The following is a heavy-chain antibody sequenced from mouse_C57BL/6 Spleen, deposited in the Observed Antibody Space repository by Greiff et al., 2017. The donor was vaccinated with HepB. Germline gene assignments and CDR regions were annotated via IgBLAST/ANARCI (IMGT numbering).Heavy chain of an antibody. Sequence: QVQLQQSGAELARPGASVKMSCKASGYTFTSYTMHWVKQRPGQGLEWIGYIHPSSGYTKYNQRFKDKATLTADKSSSTAYMQLSSLTSEDSAGYYCARVHFYSSSSCAYWGQGTLVTVSA. J-gene: IGHJ3*01. CDR1: GYTFTSYT. CDR3: ARVHFYSSSSCAY. V-gene: IGHV1-4*01. CDR2: IHPSSGYT. D-gene: IGHD1-1*01.